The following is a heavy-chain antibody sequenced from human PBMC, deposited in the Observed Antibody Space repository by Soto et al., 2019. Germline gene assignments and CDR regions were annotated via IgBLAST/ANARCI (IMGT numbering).Heavy chain of an antibody. CDR1: GYTFTSYD. J-gene: IGHJ3*02. CDR2: MNPNSGNT. D-gene: IGHD3-9*01. CDR3: ARVIDDILTGYYYPAGTVFHFDI. Sequence: GASVKVSCKASGYTFTSYDINWVRQATGQGLEWMGWMNPNSGNTGYAQKFQGRVTMTRNTSISTAYMELSSLRSEDTAVYYCARVIDDILTGYYYPAGTVFHFDIWGQGTMVTVSS. V-gene: IGHV1-8*01.